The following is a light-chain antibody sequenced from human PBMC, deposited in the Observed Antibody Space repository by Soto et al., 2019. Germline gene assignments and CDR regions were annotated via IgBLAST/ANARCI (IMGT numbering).Light chain of an antibody. CDR2: GNS. V-gene: IGLV1-40*01. Sequence: QSVLTQPPSVSGAPGQRVTISWTGSSSNIGAGYDVHWYQQLPGTAPKLLIYGNSNRPSGAPDRFSGSKSGTSASLAITGLQAEDEADYYCQSYDSSLSGFYVFGTGTKVTVL. CDR3: QSYDSSLSGFYV. CDR1: SSNIGAGYD. J-gene: IGLJ1*01.